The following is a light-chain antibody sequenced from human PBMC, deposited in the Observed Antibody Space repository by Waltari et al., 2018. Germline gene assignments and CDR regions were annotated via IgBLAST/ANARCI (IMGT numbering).Light chain of an antibody. Sequence: QSALTPPASVSGSPGQSIRISCTGTISYVRAYNYVSRYQQHPVKAPKLMIFDVSNRPSGVSNRFSGSKSGNTASLTISGLQAEDEADYYCSSYISSSTLELFGGGTSLTVL. J-gene: IGLJ2*01. V-gene: IGLV2-14*03. CDR2: DVS. CDR3: SSYISSSTLEL. CDR1: ISYVRAYNY.